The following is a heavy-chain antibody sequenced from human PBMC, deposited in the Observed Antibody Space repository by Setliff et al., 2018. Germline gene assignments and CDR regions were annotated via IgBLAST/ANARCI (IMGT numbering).Heavy chain of an antibody. J-gene: IGHJ6*02. V-gene: IGHV3-48*04. CDR3: ARGSGYLTSFYYYYYGMDV. Sequence: GSLRLSCAASGFTFTDYSMNWVRQAPGKGLEWISYISTSSSTIYYADSVKGRFTISRDNAKNSLYLQMNSLRAEDTAVYYCARGSGYLTSFYYYYYGMDVWGQGTTVTVSS. CDR1: GFTFTDYS. D-gene: IGHD5-12*01. CDR2: ISTSSSTI.